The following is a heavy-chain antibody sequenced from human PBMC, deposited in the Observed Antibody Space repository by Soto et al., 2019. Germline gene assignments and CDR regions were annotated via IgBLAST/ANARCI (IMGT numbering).Heavy chain of an antibody. D-gene: IGHD3-16*02. CDR3: ARSPEIYDYIWGSYRSDNFDY. CDR1: GGSISSYY. J-gene: IGHJ4*02. CDR2: IYYSGST. Sequence: PSETLSLTCTVSGGSISSYYWSWIRQPPGKGLEWIGYIYYSGSTNYNPSLKSRVTISVDTSKNQFSLKLSSVTAADTAVYYCARSPEIYDYIWGSYRSDNFDYWGQGTLVTVSS. V-gene: IGHV4-59*08.